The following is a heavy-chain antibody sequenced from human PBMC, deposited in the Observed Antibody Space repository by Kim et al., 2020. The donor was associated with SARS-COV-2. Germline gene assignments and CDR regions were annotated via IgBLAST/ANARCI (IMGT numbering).Heavy chain of an antibody. Sequence: YADSVEGRFTIARDNATNSLYLQMNSLRAEDTAVYYCARDLSRNRNYFDYWGQGTLVTVSS. V-gene: IGHV3-21*01. CDR3: ARDLSRNRNYFDY. J-gene: IGHJ4*02. D-gene: IGHD3-10*01.